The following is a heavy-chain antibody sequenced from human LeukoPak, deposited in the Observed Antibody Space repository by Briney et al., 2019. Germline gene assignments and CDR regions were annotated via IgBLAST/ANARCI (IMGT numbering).Heavy chain of an antibody. D-gene: IGHD6-19*01. Sequence: GESLKISCKGSGYRFTSYWIGWVRQMPGKGLEWMGGIYPWGAGARYSPSFQGRVTISADKSIRPAYLQCSSLKASDTAMYYCARSSSGWALDYWGQGTLATVSS. V-gene: IGHV5-51*01. J-gene: IGHJ4*02. CDR2: IYPWGAGA. CDR1: GYRFTSYW. CDR3: ARSSSGWALDY.